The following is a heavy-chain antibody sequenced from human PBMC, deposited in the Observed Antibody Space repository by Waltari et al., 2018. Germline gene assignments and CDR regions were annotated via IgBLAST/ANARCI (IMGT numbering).Heavy chain of an antibody. D-gene: IGHD4-17*01. CDR3: ARSLDYGDFTYGY. CDR1: GFTVSSNY. J-gene: IGHJ4*02. V-gene: IGHV3-53*01. CDR2: IYSGGST. Sequence: EVQLVESGGGLIQPGGSLRLSCAASGFTVSSNYMSWVRQAPGKGREGVSVIYSGGSTYYADSVKGRFTISRDNSKNTLYLQMNSLRAEDTAVYYCARSLDYGDFTYGYWGQGTLVTVSS.